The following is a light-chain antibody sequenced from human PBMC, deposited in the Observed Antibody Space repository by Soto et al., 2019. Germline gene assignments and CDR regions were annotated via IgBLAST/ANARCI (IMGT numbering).Light chain of an antibody. J-gene: IGLJ1*01. Sequence: QSVLTQPASVSGSPGQSITISCTGTSSDVGGYNSVSWYQQHPGKAPKLMIYEVTHRPSGVSDRFSASKSGNPASLTISGLQAEDEADYYCNSFRVSHLYVFGTGTKVTVL. CDR2: EVT. CDR1: SSDVGGYNS. V-gene: IGLV2-14*01. CDR3: NSFRVSHLYV.